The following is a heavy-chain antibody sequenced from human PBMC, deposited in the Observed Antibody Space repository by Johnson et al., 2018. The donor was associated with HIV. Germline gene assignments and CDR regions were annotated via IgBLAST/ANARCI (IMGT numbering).Heavy chain of an antibody. CDR3: ASPLEAAAGPMDAFDI. V-gene: IGHV3-7*01. CDR2: IKQDGSEK. D-gene: IGHD6-13*01. CDR1: GFTFTGYW. J-gene: IGHJ3*02. Sequence: EQLVESGGGLVQPGGSLRLSCAASGFTFTGYWMSWVRQAPGKGLEWVAKIKQDGSEKYYVDSVTGLFTLSSDNAKNSLFLQMHSLRAEDTAVYYCASPLEAAAGPMDAFDIWGQGTMVTVSS.